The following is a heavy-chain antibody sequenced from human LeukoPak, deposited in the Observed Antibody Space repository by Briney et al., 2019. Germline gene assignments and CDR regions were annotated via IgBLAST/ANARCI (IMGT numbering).Heavy chain of an antibody. CDR1: GGSINGYY. CDR3: ARADYDTSAYYYTFDS. CDR2: IYYRGST. D-gene: IGHD3-22*01. Sequence: KSSETLSLTCTVSGGSINGYYWSWIRQPPEKGLEWIGYIYYRGSTNYNPSLKSRVTISVDTSKNQFSLKLSSVTAADTAVYYCARADYDTSAYYYTFDSWGQGTLVTVSS. V-gene: IGHV4-59*01. J-gene: IGHJ4*02.